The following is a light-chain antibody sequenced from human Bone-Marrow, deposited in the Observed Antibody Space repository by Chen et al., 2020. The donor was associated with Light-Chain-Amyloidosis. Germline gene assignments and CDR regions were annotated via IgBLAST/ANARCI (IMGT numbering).Light chain of an antibody. Sequence: SYVLTQPSSVSVAPGQTAMIACGGNNIGSTLMHWYQRTPDQAPLLVVYDDSDRPSGIPERLSGSNSVNTATLTISRVEAGDEADYYCQVLDRSSDRPVFGGGTKLTVL. J-gene: IGLJ3*02. CDR3: QVLDRSSDRPV. V-gene: IGLV3-21*02. CDR1: NIGSTL. CDR2: DDS.